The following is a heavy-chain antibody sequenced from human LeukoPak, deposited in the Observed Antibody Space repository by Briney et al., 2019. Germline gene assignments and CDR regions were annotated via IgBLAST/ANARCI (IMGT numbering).Heavy chain of an antibody. CDR1: GFTFNNYA. Sequence: PGGSLRLSCAASGFTFNNYAMNWVRQAPGKGLEWVSSISGGGETTYYADSAKGRFTISRDNSKNTLYLQMNSLRAEDTAVYYCAKDGDIVVVPAARNYFDYWGQGTLVTVSS. J-gene: IGHJ4*02. D-gene: IGHD2-2*01. V-gene: IGHV3-23*01. CDR3: AKDGDIVVVPAARNYFDY. CDR2: ISGGGETT.